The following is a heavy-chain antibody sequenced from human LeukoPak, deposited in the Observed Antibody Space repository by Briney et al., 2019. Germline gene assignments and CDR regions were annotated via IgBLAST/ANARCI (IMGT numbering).Heavy chain of an antibody. CDR1: GSSISHYC. D-gene: IGHD2-15*01. J-gene: IGHJ6*04. CDR2: LYYRGNT. Sequence: PSETLSLTCTVSGSSISHYCWSWIRQPPGQGLEWVGYLYYRGNTIYNPSLRSRVTMSVDSSKNEFSLKMPSVTAADTAVYYCARHADIALYREGMDVWGKGTTVTVSS. CDR3: ARHADIALYREGMDV. V-gene: IGHV4-59*01.